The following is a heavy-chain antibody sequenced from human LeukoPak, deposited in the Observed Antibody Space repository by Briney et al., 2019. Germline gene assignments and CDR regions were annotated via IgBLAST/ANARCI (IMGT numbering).Heavy chain of an antibody. CDR3: VACSGASCYGDRFDP. V-gene: IGHV3-23*01. Sequence: PGGSLSLSCAASGFTFASNAMTWVRQPQGKGLGWVSSTDGTTYYADSVRGRFTISRDNSKNTLFLQMNTLRAEDTALYYCVACSGASCYGDRFDPWGQGTLVTVSS. CDR1: GFTFASNA. D-gene: IGHD2-2*01. J-gene: IGHJ5*02. CDR2: TDGTT.